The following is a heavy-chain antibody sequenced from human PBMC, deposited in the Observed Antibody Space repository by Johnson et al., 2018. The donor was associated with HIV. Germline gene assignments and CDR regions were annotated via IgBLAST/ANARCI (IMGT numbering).Heavy chain of an antibody. D-gene: IGHD2-15*01. V-gene: IGHV3-30*18. CDR3: AKRQGGGAFDI. CDR1: GFTFSSYG. Sequence: QVQLVESGGGVVQPGRSLRLSCAASGFTFSSYGMHWVRQAPGKGLEWVAVISYDGSNTYYADSVKGRFTISRDNSKNTLYLQMNSLRAEDTAVYYCAKRQGGGAFDIWGQGTMVTVSS. CDR2: ISYDGSNT. J-gene: IGHJ3*02.